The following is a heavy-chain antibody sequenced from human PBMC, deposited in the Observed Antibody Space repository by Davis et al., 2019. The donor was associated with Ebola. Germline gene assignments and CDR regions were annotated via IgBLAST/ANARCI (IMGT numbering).Heavy chain of an antibody. CDR3: AKESFARGTYHDDFLDL. Sequence: GESLKISCAASGFTFSTYWMHWVRQAPGKGLEWVSSISGSGGSTAYADSVKGHFTISRDNFKSTLYLQMNSLRVEDTAVYYCAKESFARGTYHDDFLDLRGQGTLVTVS. CDR1: GFTFSTYW. CDR2: ISGSGGST. J-gene: IGHJ1*01. V-gene: IGHV3-23*01. D-gene: IGHD3/OR15-3a*01.